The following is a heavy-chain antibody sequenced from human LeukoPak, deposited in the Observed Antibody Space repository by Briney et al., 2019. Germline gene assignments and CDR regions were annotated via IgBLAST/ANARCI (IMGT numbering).Heavy chain of an antibody. Sequence: PGGSLRLSCAASGFTFSSYGMHWVRQAPGKGLEWVAFIRYDGRNKYYADSVKGRYTISRDNSKNTLYLQMNSLRAEDTAVYYCAKGMNYDILTSYADYWGQGTLVTVSS. V-gene: IGHV3-30*02. D-gene: IGHD3-9*01. J-gene: IGHJ4*02. CDR2: IRYDGRNK. CDR1: GFTFSSYG. CDR3: AKGMNYDILTSYADY.